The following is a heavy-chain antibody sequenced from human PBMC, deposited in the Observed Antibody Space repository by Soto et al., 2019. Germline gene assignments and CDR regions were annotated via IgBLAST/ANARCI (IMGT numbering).Heavy chain of an antibody. J-gene: IGHJ6*02. V-gene: IGHV1-69*13. CDR2: IIPIFGTA. CDR3: AREAGYSSSWYAPRSLHGYYYGMDV. Sequence: SLKVSCKASGGTFSSYAISWVRQAPGQGLEWMGGIIPIFGTANYAQKFQGRVTITADESTSTAYMELSSLRSEDTAVYYCAREAGYSSSWYAPRSLHGYYYGMDVWGQGTTVTVSS. D-gene: IGHD6-13*01. CDR1: GGTFSSYA.